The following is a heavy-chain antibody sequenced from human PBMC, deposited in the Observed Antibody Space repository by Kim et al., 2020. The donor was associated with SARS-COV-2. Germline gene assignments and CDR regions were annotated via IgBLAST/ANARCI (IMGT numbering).Heavy chain of an antibody. J-gene: IGHJ4*02. V-gene: IGHV3-74*01. CDR2: DCTST. CDR3: FRGGVDF. D-gene: IGHD3-10*01. Sequence: DCTSTYCPDTGKGRFAISRDNSKNTLYLQMNSLRTEDTAVYYCFRGGVDFWGQGTLVTVSS.